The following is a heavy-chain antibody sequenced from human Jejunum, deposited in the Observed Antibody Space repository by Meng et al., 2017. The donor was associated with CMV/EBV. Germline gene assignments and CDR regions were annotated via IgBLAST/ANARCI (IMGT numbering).Heavy chain of an antibody. CDR1: FTFLNYA. CDR3: ARGGAYDSSGYNWGPFDY. J-gene: IGHJ4*02. V-gene: IGHV3-30*04. Sequence: FTFLNYASPWVPPAPGKGLDWVAVISYVGSNTSSADSMKGRFTISRDNSRNPLYLQMNSLNTEDTALYYCARGGAYDSSGYNWGPFDYWGQGSLVTVSS. D-gene: IGHD3-22*01. CDR2: ISYVGSNT.